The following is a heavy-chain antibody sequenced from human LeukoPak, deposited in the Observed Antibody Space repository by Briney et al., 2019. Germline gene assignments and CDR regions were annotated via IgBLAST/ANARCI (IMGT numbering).Heavy chain of an antibody. CDR1: GYTFTSYY. V-gene: IGHV1-46*01. Sequence: ASVKVSCKASGYTFTSYYMHWVRQAPGQGLEWMGIINPSGGSTSYAQKFQGRVTMTRDTSTSTVYMELSSLRSEDTAVYYCARVSYYYDSSGYAFDYWGQGTLVTVSP. CDR2: INPSGGST. J-gene: IGHJ4*02. CDR3: ARVSYYYDSSGYAFDY. D-gene: IGHD3-22*01.